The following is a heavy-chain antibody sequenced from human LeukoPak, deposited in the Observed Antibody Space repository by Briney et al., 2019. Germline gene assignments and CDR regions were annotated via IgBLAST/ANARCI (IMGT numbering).Heavy chain of an antibody. V-gene: IGHV3-23*01. CDR3: AKDLRVIVVTYYMDV. CDR1: GFTFNSYA. D-gene: IGHD2-2*01. CDR2: ISGNGGST. J-gene: IGHJ6*03. Sequence: GGSLRLSCAASGFTFNSYAMTWVCQAPGKGLEWVSSISGNGGSTYYTDSVKGRFTISRDNSKNTLYLQMNSLRAEDTAAYYCAKDLRVIVVTYYMDVWGKGTTVTVSS.